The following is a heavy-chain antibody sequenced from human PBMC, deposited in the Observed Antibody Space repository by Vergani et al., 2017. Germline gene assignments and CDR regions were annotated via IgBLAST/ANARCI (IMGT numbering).Heavy chain of an antibody. J-gene: IGHJ6*03. CDR2: IYRNDDQ. V-gene: IGHV2-5*04. Sequence: QITLKESGPTLVKPTQTLTLTCTFSGFSLNTRGVSVAWIRQPPGKALDWLALIYRNDDQHYSPSLNNRATITKDTSKNQVVLTMTNMDYVDTGTYYCVYRKTECGTTGCFYPFYYYYYMDVWGKGTTVTVSS. CDR1: GFSLNTRGVS. CDR3: VYRKTECGTTGCFYPFYYYYYMDV. D-gene: IGHD1-7*01.